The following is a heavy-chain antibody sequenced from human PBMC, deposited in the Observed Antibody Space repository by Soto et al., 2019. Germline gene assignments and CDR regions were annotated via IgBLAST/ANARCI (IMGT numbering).Heavy chain of an antibody. J-gene: IGHJ6*02. CDR3: ARDGGYCGGDCPATYYYGMDV. CDR2: ISSSGSTI. V-gene: IGHV3-11*01. Sequence: GSLRLSCAASGFTFSDYYMSWIRQAPGKGLEWVSYISSSGSTIYYADSVKGRFTISRDNAKNSLYLQMNSLRAEDTAVYYCARDGGYCGGDCPATYYYGMDVWGQGTTVTVSS. D-gene: IGHD2-21*02. CDR1: GFTFSDYY.